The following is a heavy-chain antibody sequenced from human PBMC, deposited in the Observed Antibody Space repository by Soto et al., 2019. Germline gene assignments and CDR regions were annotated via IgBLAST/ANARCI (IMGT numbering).Heavy chain of an antibody. CDR3: AKDREWELLDAFDI. J-gene: IGHJ3*02. CDR2: ISYDGSNK. V-gene: IGHV3-30*18. CDR1: GSTFSSYG. D-gene: IGHD1-26*01. Sequence: LRLSCSASGSTFSSYGMHWVRQAPGKGLEWVAVISYDGSNKYYADSVKGRFTISRDNSKNTLYLQMNSLRAEDTAVYYCAKDREWELLDAFDIWGQGTMVTVSS.